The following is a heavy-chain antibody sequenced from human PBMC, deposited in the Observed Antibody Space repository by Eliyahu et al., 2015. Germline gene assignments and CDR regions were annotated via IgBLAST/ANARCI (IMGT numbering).Heavy chain of an antibody. CDR2: ISGSGGST. CDR3: AGRTTVTKIHYYYGMDV. CDR1: GFXFSSYA. J-gene: IGHJ6*02. D-gene: IGHD4-11*01. V-gene: IGHV3-23*01. Sequence: EVQLLESGGGLVQPGGSLXLSXXAXGFXFSSYAMSWVRQAPGKGLEWVSAISGSGGSTYYADSVKGRFTISRDNSKNTLYLQMNSLRAEDTAVYYCAGRTTVTKIHYYYGMDVWGQGTTVTVSS.